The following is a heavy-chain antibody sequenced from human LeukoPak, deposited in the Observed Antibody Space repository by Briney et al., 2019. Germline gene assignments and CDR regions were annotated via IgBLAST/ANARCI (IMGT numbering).Heavy chain of an antibody. CDR1: GYTFTSYG. V-gene: IGHV1-18*01. J-gene: IGHJ4*02. CDR2: ISAYNGNT. CDR3: ATSPSTEYSSGPHRPLDY. Sequence: ASVKVSCKASGYTFTSYGLSWVRQAPGQGLEWMGWISAYNGNTNYAQKLQGRVTMTTDTSTITAYMELRSLRSDDTAVYYCATSPSTEYSSGPHRPLDYWGQGTLVTVSS. D-gene: IGHD6-19*01.